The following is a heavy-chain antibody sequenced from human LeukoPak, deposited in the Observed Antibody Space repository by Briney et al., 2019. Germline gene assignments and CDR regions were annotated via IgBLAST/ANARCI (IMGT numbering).Heavy chain of an antibody. CDR3: ARDRLVRRLRWGLIGAFDI. V-gene: IGHV1-46*01. CDR2: INPSGGST. D-gene: IGHD4-23*01. Sequence: ASVKVSCKASGYTFTSYYMHWVRQAPGQGLEWMGIINPSGGSTSYAQKFQGRVTMTRDTSTSTVYMELSSLRSEDTAVYYCARDRLVRRLRWGLIGAFDIWGQGTMVTVSS. CDR1: GYTFTSYY. J-gene: IGHJ3*02.